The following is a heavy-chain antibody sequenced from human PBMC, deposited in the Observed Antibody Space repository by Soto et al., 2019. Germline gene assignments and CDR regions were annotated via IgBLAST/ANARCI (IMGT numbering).Heavy chain of an antibody. Sequence: QVQLVQSGAEVKKPGALVKVSCKTSGYPFTSYGINWVRQAPGQGPEWMGWISAYNGKTSYTQKFQGRVTMTTDTSTSTAYMELRSLRSDDTAVYYCARDRLIAVTGLLHYWGQGTLVTVSS. CDR2: ISAYNGKT. CDR1: GYPFTSYG. CDR3: ARDRLIAVTGLLHY. V-gene: IGHV1-18*01. D-gene: IGHD6-19*01. J-gene: IGHJ4*02.